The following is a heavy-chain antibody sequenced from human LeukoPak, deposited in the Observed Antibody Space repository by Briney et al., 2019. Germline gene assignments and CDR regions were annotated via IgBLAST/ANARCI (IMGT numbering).Heavy chain of an antibody. Sequence: GRSLRLSCAASGFTFSSYGMHWVRQAPGKGLEWVAVIWYDGSNKYYADSVKGRFTLSRDNSKNTLYLQMNSLRAEDTAVYYCARAGYSSGWSDYWGQGTLVTVSS. CDR2: IWYDGSNK. CDR3: ARAGYSSGWSDY. D-gene: IGHD6-19*01. J-gene: IGHJ4*02. CDR1: GFTFSSYG. V-gene: IGHV3-33*08.